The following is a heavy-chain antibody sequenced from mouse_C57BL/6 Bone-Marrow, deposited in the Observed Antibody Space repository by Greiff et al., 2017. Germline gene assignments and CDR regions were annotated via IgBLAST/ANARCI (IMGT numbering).Heavy chain of an antibody. CDR2: IYPGSGST. V-gene: IGHV1-55*01. Sequence: QVQLQQPGAELVKPGASVKMSCEASGYTFTSYWITWVKQRPGQGLEWIGDIYPGSGSTNYNEKFKSKATLTVDTSSSTAYMQLSSLTSEDSAVYYCASPGTKYFDVWGTGTTVTVSS. J-gene: IGHJ1*03. D-gene: IGHD4-1*01. CDR3: ASPGTKYFDV. CDR1: GYTFTSYW.